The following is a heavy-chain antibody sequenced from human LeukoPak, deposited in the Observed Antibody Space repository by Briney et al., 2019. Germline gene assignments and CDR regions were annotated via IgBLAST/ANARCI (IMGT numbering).Heavy chain of an antibody. D-gene: IGHD6-25*01. Sequence: GGSLRLSCVASGFTFSSSSLHWVRQAPGKGLEWLSYISSNGGTIYYADSVKGRFTISRDNVNNSLHLEMNSLRAEDTAVYYCARLGIAAGDYWGQGTLVTVST. CDR2: ISSNGGTI. CDR3: ARLGIAAGDY. V-gene: IGHV3-48*01. CDR1: GFTFSSSS. J-gene: IGHJ4*02.